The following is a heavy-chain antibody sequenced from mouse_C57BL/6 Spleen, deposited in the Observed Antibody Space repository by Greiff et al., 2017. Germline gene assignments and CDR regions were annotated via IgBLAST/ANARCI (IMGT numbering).Heavy chain of an antibody. D-gene: IGHD1-1*01. CDR2: INPSNGGT. Sequence: QVQLQQPGTELVKPGASVKLSCKASGYTFTSYWMHWVKQRPGQGLESIGNINPSNGGTNYNEKFKSKATLTVDKSSSTAYMQLSSLTSEDSAVYYCARSPNYYGSSGWYVDVWGTGTTVTVSS. V-gene: IGHV1-53*01. J-gene: IGHJ1*03. CDR3: ARSPNYYGSSGWYVDV. CDR1: GYTFTSYW.